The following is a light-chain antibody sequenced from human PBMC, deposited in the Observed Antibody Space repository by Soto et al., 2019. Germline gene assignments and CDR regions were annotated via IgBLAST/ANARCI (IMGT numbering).Light chain of an antibody. CDR1: QILLHITGETF. CDR3: MQSTQLPPT. Sequence: DVVMTQTPLSLSVAPGQPASISFKSSQILLHITGETFLFWYLQKXGQSPQXXIYEVSTRVSGVPDRFSGSGSGTEFTLEISRVETDDVGIYYCMQSTQLPPTFGQGTRLEIK. V-gene: IGKV2D-29*02. J-gene: IGKJ5*01. CDR2: EVS.